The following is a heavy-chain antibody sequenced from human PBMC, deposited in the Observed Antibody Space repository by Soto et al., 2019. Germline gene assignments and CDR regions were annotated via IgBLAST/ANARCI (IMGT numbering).Heavy chain of an antibody. CDR1: GGSFSGYY. D-gene: IGHD2-8*01. CDR3: ARAPYCTNGVCYKYNDY. CDR2: INHSGST. Sequence: SETLSLTCAVYGGSFSGYYWSWIRQPPGKGLEWIGEINHSGSTNYNPSLKSRVTISVDTSKNQFSLKLSSVTAADTAVYYCARAPYCTNGVCYKYNDYWGQGTLVTVSS. J-gene: IGHJ4*02. V-gene: IGHV4-34*01.